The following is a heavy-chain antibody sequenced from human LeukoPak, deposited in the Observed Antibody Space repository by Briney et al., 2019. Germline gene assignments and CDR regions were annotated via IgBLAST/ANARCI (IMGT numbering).Heavy chain of an antibody. V-gene: IGHV4-34*01. D-gene: IGHD6-19*01. CDR2: INHSGST. J-gene: IGHJ6*02. CDR1: GGSFSGDY. CDR3: ARGFARAGTAVGVGLNRYYYYGMDV. Sequence: PSETLSLTCAVYGGSFSGDYWSWIRQPPGKGLEWIGEINHSGSTNYNPSLKSRVTITVDTSKNQFSLKLSSVTAADTAVYYCARGFARAGTAVGVGLNRYYYYGMDVWGQGTTVTVSS.